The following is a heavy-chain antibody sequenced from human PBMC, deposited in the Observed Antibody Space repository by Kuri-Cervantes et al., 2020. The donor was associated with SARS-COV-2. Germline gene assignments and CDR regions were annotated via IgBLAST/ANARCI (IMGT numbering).Heavy chain of an antibody. V-gene: IGHV1-8*01. J-gene: IGHJ3*02. CDR1: GYTFTSYD. D-gene: IGHD3-22*01. CDR2: MNPNSGNT. Sequence: ASVKVSCKASGYTFTSYDINWVRQATGQGLEWMGWMNPNSGNTGYAQKFQGRVTMTRNTSISTAYMELSSLRSEDTAVYYCARAPIYYDSSGLQWLDDAFDIWGQGKMVNVSS. CDR3: ARAPIYYDSSGLQWLDDAFDI.